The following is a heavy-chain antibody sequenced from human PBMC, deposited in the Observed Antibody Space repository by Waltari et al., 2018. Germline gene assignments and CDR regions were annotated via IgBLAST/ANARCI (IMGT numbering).Heavy chain of an antibody. D-gene: IGHD2-2*01. J-gene: IGHJ4*02. Sequence: EVQLVQSGAEVKKPGESLNIYCKGSGYSFTNYWIGWVRQMYGKGLEWMGIILTGYFVTRYSPSFQGQVTTSADKSTSISSLQWSSLKASDTAMYYCARFTRYCSSTTCQRIDYWGQGTLVTVSS. CDR2: ILTGYFVT. V-gene: IGHV5-51*03. CDR3: ARFTRYCSSTTCQRIDY. CDR1: GYSFTNYW.